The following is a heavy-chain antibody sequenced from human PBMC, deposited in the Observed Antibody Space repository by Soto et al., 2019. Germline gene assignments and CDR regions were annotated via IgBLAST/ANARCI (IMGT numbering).Heavy chain of an antibody. D-gene: IGHD3-3*01. Sequence: QITLKESGPTLVKPTQTLTLTCTFSGFSLSTSGVGVGWIRQPPGKALEWLALIYWDDDKRYSPSLKSRLTITKDTSKNQAVLTMTNMDPVDTATYYCAHTGGITIFGVVIQAFDYGGQGTLVTVSS. CDR2: IYWDDDK. CDR3: AHTGGITIFGVVIQAFDY. CDR1: GFSLSTSGVG. J-gene: IGHJ4*02. V-gene: IGHV2-5*02.